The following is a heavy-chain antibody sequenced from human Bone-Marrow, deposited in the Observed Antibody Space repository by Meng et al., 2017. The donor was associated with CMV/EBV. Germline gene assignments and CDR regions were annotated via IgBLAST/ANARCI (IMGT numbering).Heavy chain of an antibody. CDR2: ISSSSSYI. D-gene: IGHD3-3*01. Sequence: GGSLRPSCAASGFTFSSYSMNWVRQAPGKGLEWVSSISSSSSYIYYADSVKGRFTISRDNAKNSLYLQINSLRAEDTAVYYCASVYYDFWSGYFAYWGQGTLVTVSS. CDR1: GFTFSSYS. J-gene: IGHJ4*02. CDR3: ASVYYDFWSGYFAY. V-gene: IGHV3-21*01.